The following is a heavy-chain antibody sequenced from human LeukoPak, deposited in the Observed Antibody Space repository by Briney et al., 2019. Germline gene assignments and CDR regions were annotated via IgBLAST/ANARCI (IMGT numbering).Heavy chain of an antibody. CDR2: INHSGST. V-gene: IGHV4-34*01. Sequence: SETLSLTCAVYGGSFSGYYWSWIRQPPGKGLEWIGEINHSGSTNYNPSLKSRVTISVDTSKNQFSLKLSSVTAADTAVYYCARDAYDFWSGNRFDPWGQGTLVTVSS. CDR3: ARDAYDFWSGNRFDP. CDR1: GGSFSGYY. J-gene: IGHJ5*02. D-gene: IGHD3-3*01.